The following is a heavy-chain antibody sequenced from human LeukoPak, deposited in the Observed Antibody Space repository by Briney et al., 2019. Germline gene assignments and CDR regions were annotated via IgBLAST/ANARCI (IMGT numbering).Heavy chain of an antibody. CDR2: ISGGSA. J-gene: IGHJ6*03. D-gene: IGHD3-3*01. Sequence: PGGSLRLSCAASGFTFCRYAMSWVRQAPGRGLEWVSAISGGSADYADSVNGRCSSSIDNSKNTLYLHIISLRAEDTAVYYCTKDRSSRYDFWSGSFSHYYYYMDVWGKGTTVTVSS. V-gene: IGHV3-23*01. CDR3: TKDRSSRYDFWSGSFSHYYYYMDV. CDR1: GFTFCRYA.